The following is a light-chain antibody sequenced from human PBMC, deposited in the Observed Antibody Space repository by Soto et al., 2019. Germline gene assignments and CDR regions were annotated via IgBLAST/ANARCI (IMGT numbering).Light chain of an antibody. CDR3: QQYKSYFRT. CDR1: QSISSW. Sequence: DIQMTQSPSTLSASVGDRVTITCRASQSISSWLAWYQQKPGKAPNLLLYEASSLESGVPSRFSGSGSGTEFTRTISSLQPDDFGTYYCQQYKSYFRTFGQGTKVEIK. V-gene: IGKV1-5*03. J-gene: IGKJ1*01. CDR2: EAS.